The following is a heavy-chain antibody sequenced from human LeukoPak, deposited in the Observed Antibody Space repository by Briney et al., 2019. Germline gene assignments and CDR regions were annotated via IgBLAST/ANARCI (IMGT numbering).Heavy chain of an antibody. CDR1: GLTFTDYI. Sequence: GGSLRLSCVASGLTFTDYIFSWMRQAPGKGLEWVSYIGPRDKSIYYEDSVKGRFTISRDNAKNSLYLQMNSLRAEDTAVYYCAASTVRGRFDYWGQGTLVTVSS. CDR3: AASTVRGRFDY. CDR2: IGPRDKSI. J-gene: IGHJ4*02. D-gene: IGHD3-10*01. V-gene: IGHV3-11*04.